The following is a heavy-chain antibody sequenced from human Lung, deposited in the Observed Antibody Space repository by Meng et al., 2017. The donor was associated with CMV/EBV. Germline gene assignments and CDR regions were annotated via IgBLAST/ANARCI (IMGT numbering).Heavy chain of an antibody. CDR1: GESLSGYW. CDR3: ARIPDYHASGSHFDY. J-gene: IGHJ4*02. D-gene: IGHD3-10*01. CDR2: INYSGST. V-gene: IGHV4-34*01. Sequence: VQLHQWGAGLLKPSETLSLTCAVDGESLSGYWWSWIRQPPGKGLEWIGDINYSGSTNYNPSLKSRVTMSIDTSKKRFSLRLSSLTAADTAIYYCARIPDYHASGSHFDYWGRGTLVTVSS.